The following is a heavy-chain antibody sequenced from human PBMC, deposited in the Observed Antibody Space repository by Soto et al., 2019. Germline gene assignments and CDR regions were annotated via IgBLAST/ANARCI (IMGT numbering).Heavy chain of an antibody. J-gene: IGHJ4*02. Sequence: PSETLSLTCAVSGGSISSSNWWSWVRQPPGKGLEWIGEIYHSGSTNYNPSLKSRVTISVDKSKNQFSLKLSSVTAADTAVYYCARAPFSSSWYLFDYWGQGTLVTVSS. CDR1: GGSISSSNW. CDR2: IYHSGST. CDR3: ARAPFSSSWYLFDY. V-gene: IGHV4-4*02. D-gene: IGHD6-13*01.